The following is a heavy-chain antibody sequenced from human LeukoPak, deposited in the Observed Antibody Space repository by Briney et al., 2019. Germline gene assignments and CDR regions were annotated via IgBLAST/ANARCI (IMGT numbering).Heavy chain of an antibody. J-gene: IGHJ4*02. V-gene: IGHV3-30*02. D-gene: IGHD2-2*01. Sequence: GRSLRLSCAATGFTFSSYDMHWVRQAPGKGLEWVAFIRYDGSNKDYADSVKGRFSISRDNSKNRLYLQMNSLRGDDTAVYYCAKDGRSRHDWGQGILVTVSS. CDR2: IRYDGSNK. CDR1: GFTFSSYD. CDR3: AKDGRSRHD.